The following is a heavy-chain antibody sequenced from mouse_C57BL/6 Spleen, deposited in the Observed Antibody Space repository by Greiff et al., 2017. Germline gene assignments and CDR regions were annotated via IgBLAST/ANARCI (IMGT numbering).Heavy chain of an antibody. Sequence: VQLQQSGPVLVKPGASVKMSCKASGYTFTDYYMNWVKQSHGKSLEWIGVINPYHGGTSYNQKFKGKATLTVDKSSSTAYMELNSLTSEDSAVYYCAGGTTVVGYFDYWGQGTTLTVSS. CDR1: GYTFTDYY. CDR3: AGGTTVVGYFDY. J-gene: IGHJ2*01. D-gene: IGHD1-1*01. V-gene: IGHV1-19*01. CDR2: INPYHGGT.